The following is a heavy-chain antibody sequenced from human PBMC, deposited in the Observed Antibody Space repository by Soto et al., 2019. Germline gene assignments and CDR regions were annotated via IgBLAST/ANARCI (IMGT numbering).Heavy chain of an antibody. V-gene: IGHV1-8*01. J-gene: IGHJ6*02. Sequence: ASVKVSCKASGYTFTSYDMNWVRQATGQGLEWMGWMKPNSGNTGYAQKFQGRVTMTTNTSISTAYMELSSLRSEDTAVYYCASDVGNYDFWSGYLYSNYYYGMDVWGQGTTVTVSS. CDR3: ASDVGNYDFWSGYLYSNYYYGMDV. D-gene: IGHD3-3*01. CDR1: GYTFTSYD. CDR2: MKPNSGNT.